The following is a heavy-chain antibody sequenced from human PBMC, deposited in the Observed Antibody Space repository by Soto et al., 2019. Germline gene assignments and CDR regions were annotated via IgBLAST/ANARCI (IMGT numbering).Heavy chain of an antibody. D-gene: IGHD4-4*01. CDR1: GFTFSSYA. CDR2: ISGSGGST. Sequence: EVQLLESGGGLVQPGGSLRLSCAASGFTFSSYAMNWVRQAPGKGLEWVSVISGSGGSTYYADSVKGRFTISRDNSKNTLYLQMNSLRAEDTAVYYCAKDRASPSYSNYNWFASWGQLTLVTVSS. CDR3: AKDRASPSYSNYNWFAS. V-gene: IGHV3-23*01. J-gene: IGHJ5*01.